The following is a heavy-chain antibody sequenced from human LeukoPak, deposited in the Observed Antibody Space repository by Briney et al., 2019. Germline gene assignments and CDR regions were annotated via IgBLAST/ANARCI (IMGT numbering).Heavy chain of an antibody. CDR2: ITRSSDYM. Sequence: GGSLRLSCAASGFTFSSYSMNWVRQAPGKGLEWVSSITRSSDYMFYADSLKGRFTISRDNAKNSLYLQMNSLRAEDTAVYYCARRVAGWIHPFDYWGQGTLVTVSS. J-gene: IGHJ4*02. V-gene: IGHV3-21*01. CDR3: ARRVAGWIHPFDY. CDR1: GFTFSSYS. D-gene: IGHD3-3*01.